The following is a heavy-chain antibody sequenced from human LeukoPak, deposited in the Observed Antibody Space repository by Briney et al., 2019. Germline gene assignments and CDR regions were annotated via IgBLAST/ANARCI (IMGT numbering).Heavy chain of an antibody. V-gene: IGHV5-51*01. J-gene: IGHJ4*02. CDR3: ARHDCGGDCYSNFDY. CDR2: IYPGDSDT. CDR1: GYSFTSYW. D-gene: IGHD2-21*02. Sequence: GESLKISCKSSGYSFTSYWIGWVRQMPGKGLELMGIIYPGDSDTRYSPSFQGQVTISADKSTSTAYLQWSSLKASDTAMYYCARHDCGGDCYSNFDYWGQGTLVTVSS.